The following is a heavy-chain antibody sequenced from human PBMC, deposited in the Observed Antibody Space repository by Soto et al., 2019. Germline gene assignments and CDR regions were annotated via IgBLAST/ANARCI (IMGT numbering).Heavy chain of an antibody. CDR1: GFTITSSA. Sequence: EVQLLDSGGGLVQPGESLRLSCAASGFTITSSAMSWVRQAPGKGLEWVSTTGISGRTTYYADSVKGRFTVSRDDSKNTLDLQMSSLRAEDMAVYYCATVHNTSRSFDYWGQGTPVTVSS. CDR2: TGISGRTT. D-gene: IGHD1-20*01. CDR3: ATVHNTSRSFDY. J-gene: IGHJ4*02. V-gene: IGHV3-23*01.